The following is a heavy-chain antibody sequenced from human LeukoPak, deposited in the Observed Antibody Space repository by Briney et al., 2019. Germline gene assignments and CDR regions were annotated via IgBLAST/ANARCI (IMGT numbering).Heavy chain of an antibody. D-gene: IGHD3-10*01. CDR3: TGNYYGSGSYADFDY. J-gene: IGHJ4*02. CDR1: GGSISRSGYY. Sequence: SETLSLTCTVSGGSISRSGYYWGWIRQTPGKGLAWIGSIYYSGSTYYRSSLKSRVTISLDTSKNQFSLKLSSATAADTAVYYCTGNYYGSGSYADFDYWGQGTLVTVSS. CDR2: IYYSGST. V-gene: IGHV4-39*07.